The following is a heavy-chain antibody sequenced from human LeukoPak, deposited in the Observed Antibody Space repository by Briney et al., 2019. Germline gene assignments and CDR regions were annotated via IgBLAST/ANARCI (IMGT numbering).Heavy chain of an antibody. Sequence: GRSLRLSCAASGFTFCSYGMHWVRQAPGKGLVWVSRISGDGGSTEYADSVKGRFAISRDNAKNTLYLQMNSLRAEDTAVYYCAARFRDGLDIWGQGTMVTVSS. CDR1: GFTFCSYG. V-gene: IGHV3-74*01. CDR3: AARFRDGLDI. J-gene: IGHJ3*02. CDR2: ISGDGGST.